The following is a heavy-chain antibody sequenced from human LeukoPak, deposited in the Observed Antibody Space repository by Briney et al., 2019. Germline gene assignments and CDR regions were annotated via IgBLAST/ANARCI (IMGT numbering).Heavy chain of an antibody. CDR1: GGSISSSNW. CDR2: IYHSGST. Sequence: PSETLSLTCGVSGGSISSSNWWSWVRQPPGKGLEWIGEIYHSGSTNYNPSLKSRVTISVDTSKNQFSLKLSSVTAADTAVYYCAVSGYSYGFPNDYYYYYMDVWGKGTTVTVSS. V-gene: IGHV4-4*02. J-gene: IGHJ6*03. CDR3: AVSGYSYGFPNDYYYYYMDV. D-gene: IGHD5-18*01.